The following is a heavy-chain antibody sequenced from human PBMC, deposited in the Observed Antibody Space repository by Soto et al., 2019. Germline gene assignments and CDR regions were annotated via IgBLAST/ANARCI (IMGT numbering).Heavy chain of an antibody. CDR1: GYIFTNHY. V-gene: IGHV1-46*01. D-gene: IGHD3-22*01. Sequence: QVQLVQSGAEVKKPGASVKVSCKASGYIFTNHYIHWVRQAPGQGLEWMGIINPSGGSTNYLQKVQGRNTMTRDTSTSTVYMELSSLRSEDTAVYFCARADYYDSSGFYYDCWGQGTLVTVSS. CDR2: INPSGGST. CDR3: ARADYYDSSGFYYDC. J-gene: IGHJ4*02.